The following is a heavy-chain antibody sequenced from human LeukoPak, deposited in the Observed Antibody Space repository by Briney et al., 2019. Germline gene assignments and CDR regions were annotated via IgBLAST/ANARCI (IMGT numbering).Heavy chain of an antibody. CDR3: ARVSTRSGTTYYFDY. Sequence: GGSLRLSCVGYGFTFDYWMSWSRQPPGKGLEGLATKNDDESEKYYVDFVKGRFTVSRDNARSSLFLQMNSLSAEDTAIYFCARVSTRSGTTYYFDYWGQGTLVTVSS. D-gene: IGHD3-10*01. V-gene: IGHV3-7*01. J-gene: IGHJ4*02. CDR2: KNDDESEK. CDR1: GFTFDYW.